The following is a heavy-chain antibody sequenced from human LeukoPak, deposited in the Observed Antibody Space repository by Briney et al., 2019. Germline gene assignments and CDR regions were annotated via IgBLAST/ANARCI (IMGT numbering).Heavy chain of an antibody. CDR2: ISDSSTTI. Sequence: GTVTRYTAAWGFAVRGNNVNWGGQGPGKRLEWVSYISDSSTTIYYADSVKGRFTISRDNAKNSQYLQMNSLRAEDTAVYYCAKDPTHFRVWDDYDNTRLNYWGQGTLVTVSS. D-gene: IGHD3-22*01. J-gene: IGHJ4*02. V-gene: IGHV3-48*04. CDR3: AKDPTHFRVWDDYDNTRLNY. CDR1: GFAVRGNN.